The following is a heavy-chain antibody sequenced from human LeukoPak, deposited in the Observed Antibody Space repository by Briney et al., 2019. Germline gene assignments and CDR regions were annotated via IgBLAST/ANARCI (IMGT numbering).Heavy chain of an antibody. CDR2: LYPGDSDT. D-gene: IGHD5-18*01. CDR3: ARGRGYSYGTDFDY. Sequence: GESLKNSCKGSGFTFTTSWIGWVRQMPGKGLEWMAMLYPGDSDTRYSPSFQGQVTISADRSVSTAYLQWRSLKASDSAMYYCARGRGYSYGTDFDYRGQGTLVTVFS. CDR1: GFTFTTSW. V-gene: IGHV5-51*01. J-gene: IGHJ4*02.